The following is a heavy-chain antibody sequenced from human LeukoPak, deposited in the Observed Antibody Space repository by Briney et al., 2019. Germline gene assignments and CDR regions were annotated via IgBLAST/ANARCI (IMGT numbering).Heavy chain of an antibody. CDR3: ARDGYSYGLGAFDI. V-gene: IGHV1-18*01. D-gene: IGHD5-18*01. Sequence: GASVKVSCKASGYTFNSYGISWVRQAPGQGLEWMGWISGFNGDTNYAQKFQGRVTMTRDTSTSTVYMELSSLRSEDTAVYYCARDGYSYGLGAFDIWGQGTMVTVSS. CDR1: GYTFNSYG. CDR2: ISGFNGDT. J-gene: IGHJ3*02.